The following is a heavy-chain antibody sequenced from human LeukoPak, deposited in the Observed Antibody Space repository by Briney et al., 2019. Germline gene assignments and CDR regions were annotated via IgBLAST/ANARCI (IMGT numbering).Heavy chain of an antibody. Sequence: PGGSLRLSCAPSGFTISSSAMSWVRPAPGKGLEWVSGIRDSGGTTYYPDSVKGRFTASRDNSKNTLYLQMNSLRAEDTAVYFCAKGYSSGWSPFDCWGQGTLVTASS. CDR3: AKGYSSGWSPFDC. V-gene: IGHV3-23*01. CDR1: GFTISSSA. J-gene: IGHJ4*02. CDR2: IRDSGGTT. D-gene: IGHD6-19*01.